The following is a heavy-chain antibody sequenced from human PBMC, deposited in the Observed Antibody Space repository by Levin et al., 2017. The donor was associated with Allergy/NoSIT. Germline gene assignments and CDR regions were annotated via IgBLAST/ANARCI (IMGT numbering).Heavy chain of an antibody. V-gene: IGHV3-23*01. CDR3: AVGLLSPPPFSAEYFQH. J-gene: IGHJ1*01. Sequence: GGSLRLSCAASGFTFSSYAMSWVRQAPGKGLEWVSAISGSGGSTYYADSVKGRFTISRDNSKNTLYLQMNSLRAEDTAVYYCAVGLLSPPPFSAEYFQHWGQGTLVTVSS. D-gene: IGHD1-26*01. CDR1: GFTFSSYA. CDR2: ISGSGGST.